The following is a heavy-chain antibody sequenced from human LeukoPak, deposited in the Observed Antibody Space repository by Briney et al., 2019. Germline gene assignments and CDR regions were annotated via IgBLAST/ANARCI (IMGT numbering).Heavy chain of an antibody. Sequence: GGSLRLSCAASGFTFSTYWMTWVRQAPGKGPEWVANIKEDGSATYYADSVKGRFTISRDNSKNTLYLQMNSLRAEDTAVYYCARDWELGPWFDPWGQGTLVTVSS. J-gene: IGHJ5*02. CDR3: ARDWELGPWFDP. CDR2: IKEDGSAT. CDR1: GFTFSTYW. V-gene: IGHV3-7*01. D-gene: IGHD1-26*01.